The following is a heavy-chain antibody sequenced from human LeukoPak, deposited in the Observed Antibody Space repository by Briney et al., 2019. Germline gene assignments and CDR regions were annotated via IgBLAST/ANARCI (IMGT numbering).Heavy chain of an antibody. CDR2: IYTSGST. V-gene: IGHV4-61*02. CDR3: ARDPHSSGADY. D-gene: IGHD6-19*01. J-gene: IGHJ4*02. Sequence: PSQTLSLTCTVSGGSISSGSYYWSWIRQPAGKGLEWIGRIYTSGSTNYNPSLKSRVTISVDTSKNQFSLKLSSVTAADTAVYFCARDPHSSGADYWGQGTLVTVSS. CDR1: GGSISSGSYY.